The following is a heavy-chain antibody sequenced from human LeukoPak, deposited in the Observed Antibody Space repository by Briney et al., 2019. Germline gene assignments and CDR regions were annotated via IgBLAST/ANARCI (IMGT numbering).Heavy chain of an antibody. Sequence: SETLSLTCAVYGGSFSGYYWSWIRQPPGKGLEWIGEINHSGSTNYNPSLKSRVTISVDTSKNQFSLKLSSVTAADTAVYYCARHGVGATGPLNYWGQGTLVTVSS. CDR3: ARHGVGATGPLNY. CDR2: INHSGST. V-gene: IGHV4-34*01. CDR1: GGSFSGYY. J-gene: IGHJ4*02. D-gene: IGHD1-26*01.